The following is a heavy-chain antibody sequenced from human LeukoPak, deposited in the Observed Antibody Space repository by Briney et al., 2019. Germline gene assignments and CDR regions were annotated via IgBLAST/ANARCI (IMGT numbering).Heavy chain of an antibody. CDR2: IKQDGGEK. J-gene: IGHJ4*02. D-gene: IGHD3-22*01. CDR3: TRVRYYYDSSGNPTE. V-gene: IGHV3-7*01. Sequence: GGTLRLSCAASGFTFSSYWMSWVRQAPGKGLEWVARIKQDGGEKHYVDSVKGRFTISRDNAKNSLSLQMNSLRAEDTAVYYCTRVRYYYDSSGNPTEWGQGTLVTVSS. CDR1: GFTFSSYW.